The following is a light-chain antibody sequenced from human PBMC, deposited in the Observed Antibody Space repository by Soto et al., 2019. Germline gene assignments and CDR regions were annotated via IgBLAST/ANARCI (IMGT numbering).Light chain of an antibody. CDR1: QSVTSSY. Sequence: EIVLTQSPGTLSLSPGERVTLSRRASQSVTSSYLAWYQQKPGQAPRLLIYGASSRATGIPDRFSGSGSGTDFTLTISRLEPEDFAVYYCQQYGSSITFGQGTRLEIK. V-gene: IGKV3-20*01. CDR3: QQYGSSIT. CDR2: GAS. J-gene: IGKJ5*01.